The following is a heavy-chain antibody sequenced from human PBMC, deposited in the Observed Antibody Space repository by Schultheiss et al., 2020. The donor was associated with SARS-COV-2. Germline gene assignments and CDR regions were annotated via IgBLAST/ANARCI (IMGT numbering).Heavy chain of an antibody. CDR1: GFTFSSYW. J-gene: IGHJ4*02. V-gene: IGHV3-74*01. Sequence: GGSLRLSCAASGFTFSSYWMHWVRQAPGKGLVWVSRINSDGSSTSYADSVKGRFTISRDNSKNTLYLQMNSLRAEDTAVFYCASDPTEQWRGPFHYWGQGALVTVSS. CDR3: ASDPTEQWRGPFHY. D-gene: IGHD6-19*01. CDR2: INSDGSST.